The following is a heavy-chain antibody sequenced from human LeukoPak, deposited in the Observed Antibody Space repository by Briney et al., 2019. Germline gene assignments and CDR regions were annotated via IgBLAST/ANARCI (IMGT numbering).Heavy chain of an antibody. CDR2: INPNSGGT. J-gene: IGHJ4*02. V-gene: IGHV1-2*02. CDR1: GYTFTSYF. CDR3: ARDGTSVMVDFVY. Sequence: ASVKVSCKASGYTFTSYFMHWVRQAPGQVLEWLGWINPNSGGTNYAQKFQGRVTMTRDTSISTAYMELSRLRSDDTAVYYCARDGTSVMVDFVYWGQGTLVTVSS. D-gene: IGHD5-18*01.